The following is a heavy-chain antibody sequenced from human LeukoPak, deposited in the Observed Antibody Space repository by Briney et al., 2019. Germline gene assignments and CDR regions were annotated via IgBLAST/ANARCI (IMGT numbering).Heavy chain of an antibody. CDR3: ARTMTMILVVKGDYHDY. CDR2: IYYSGST. J-gene: IGHJ4*02. V-gene: IGHV4-39*01. CDR1: GGSISSSFYY. D-gene: IGHD3-22*01. Sequence: SETLSLTCTVSGGSISSSFYYWGWIRQPPGKGLEWIGSIYYSGSTYYNPSLKSRVTISVDTSKNQFSLKLRSVTAADTAVYYCARTMTMILVVKGDYHDYWGQGTLVTVSS.